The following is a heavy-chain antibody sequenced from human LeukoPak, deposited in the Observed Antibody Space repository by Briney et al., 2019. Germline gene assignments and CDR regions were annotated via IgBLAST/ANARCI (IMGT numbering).Heavy chain of an antibody. CDR1: GFSFSNYW. V-gene: IGHV3-7*01. D-gene: IGHD2-2*02. CDR2: IKQDGSEK. J-gene: IGHJ4*02. Sequence: PGGSLRLSCAASGFSFSNYWMSWVRQAPGKGLEWVANIKQDGSEKFYVGSVRGRFTISRDNAKNSLYLQMNSLRAEDTAVYYCARGVLPGAIEWSLGYWGQGTLVTVSS. CDR3: ARGVLPGAIEWSLGY.